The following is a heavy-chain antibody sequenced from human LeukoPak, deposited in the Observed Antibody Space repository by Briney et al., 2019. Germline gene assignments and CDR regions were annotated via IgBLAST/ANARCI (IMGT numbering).Heavy chain of an antibody. V-gene: IGHV1-24*01. D-gene: IGHD6-13*01. J-gene: IGHJ4*02. CDR2: FDPEDGET. CDR1: GYTLTELS. Sequence: ASVKVSCKVSGYTLTELSMHWVRQAPGKGLEWMGGFDPEDGETIYAQKFQGRVTMTTDTSTSTAYMELRSLRSDDTAVYYCARGGGQQLANDYWGQGTLVTVSS. CDR3: ARGGGQQLANDY.